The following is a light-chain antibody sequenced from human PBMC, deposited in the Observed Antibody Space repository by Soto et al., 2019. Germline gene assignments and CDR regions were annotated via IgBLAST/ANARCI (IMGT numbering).Light chain of an antibody. Sequence: QSVLTQPPSVTGAPGQRVTIPCTGSSSNIGAGYDVHWYQQLPGTAPKLLIYGNINRPSGVPDRFSGSKSGTSASLAITGLQAEDEADYYCQSYDSSLSGSEVFGGGTKLTVL. CDR3: QSYDSSLSGSEV. V-gene: IGLV1-40*01. CDR2: GNI. J-gene: IGLJ2*01. CDR1: SSNIGAGYD.